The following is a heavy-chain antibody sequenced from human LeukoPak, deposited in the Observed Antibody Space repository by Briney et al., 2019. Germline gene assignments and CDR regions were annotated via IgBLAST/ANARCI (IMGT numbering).Heavy chain of an antibody. D-gene: IGHD6-6*01. CDR2: ISDDGRNT. Sequence: GGSLRLSCIASGFTFSSFGMNWVRQAPAKGLEWVSAISDDGRNTYYADSVKGRFTISRANSKNTLYLQVHSLRTDNTAVSYCAKRVPYSTSSVYFDKWGQGTPVTVSS. J-gene: IGHJ4*02. CDR3: AKRVPYSTSSVYFDK. V-gene: IGHV3-23*01. CDR1: GFTFSSFG.